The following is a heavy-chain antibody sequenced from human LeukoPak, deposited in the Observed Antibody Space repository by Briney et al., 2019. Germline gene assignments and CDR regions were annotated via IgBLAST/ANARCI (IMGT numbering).Heavy chain of an antibody. Sequence: ASVKVSCKASGCTFTSYDINWVRQATGQGLEWMGWMNPNSGNTGYAQKFQGRVTMTRNTSISTAYMELSSLRSEDTAVYYCARGVWFQPRTILDYWGQGTLVTVSS. CDR1: GCTFTSYD. V-gene: IGHV1-8*01. J-gene: IGHJ4*02. D-gene: IGHD3-16*01. CDR2: MNPNSGNT. CDR3: ARGVWFQPRTILDY.